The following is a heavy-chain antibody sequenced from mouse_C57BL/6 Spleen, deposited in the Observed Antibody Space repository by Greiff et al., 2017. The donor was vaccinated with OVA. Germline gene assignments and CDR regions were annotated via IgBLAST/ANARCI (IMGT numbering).Heavy chain of an antibody. CDR2: IYPGDGDT. CDR3: ARWGYGSSYEAMDY. V-gene: IGHV1-80*01. D-gene: IGHD1-1*01. CDR1: GYAFSSYW. Sequence: QVQLKQSGAELVKPGASVKISCKASGYAFSSYWMNWVKQRPGKGLEWIGQIYPGDGDTNYNGKFKGKATLTADKSSSTAYMQLSSLTSEDSAVYFCARWGYGSSYEAMDYWGQGTSVTVSS. J-gene: IGHJ4*01.